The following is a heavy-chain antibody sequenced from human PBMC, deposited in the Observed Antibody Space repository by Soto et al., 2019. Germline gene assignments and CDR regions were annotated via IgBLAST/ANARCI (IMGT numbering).Heavy chain of an antibody. J-gene: IGHJ4*02. CDR1: GGTFSSYA. V-gene: IGHV1-69*01. CDR3: ARGDPTDYRTSYY. Sequence: GXSVKVSCKASGGTFSSYAISLVRQAPGQGLEWMGGIIPIFGTANYAQKFQGRVTITADESTSTAYMELSSLRSEDTAVYYCARGDPTDYRTSYYWGQGTLVTVSS. D-gene: IGHD4-4*01. CDR2: IIPIFGTA.